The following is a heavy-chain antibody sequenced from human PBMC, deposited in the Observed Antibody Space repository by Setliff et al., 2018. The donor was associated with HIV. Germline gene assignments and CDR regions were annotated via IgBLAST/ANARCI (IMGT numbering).Heavy chain of an antibody. Sequence: ASVKVSCKASGYTFRNYYIHWVRQAPGQGLEWMGWINSATGDTNYAQNFQGRVTATRDTSINTAYIELNSLKSDDTAVYYCARDYLHVFDVWGQGTMVTVSS. V-gene: IGHV1-2*02. CDR3: ARDYLHVFDV. CDR1: GYTFRNYY. J-gene: IGHJ3*01. CDR2: INSATGDT.